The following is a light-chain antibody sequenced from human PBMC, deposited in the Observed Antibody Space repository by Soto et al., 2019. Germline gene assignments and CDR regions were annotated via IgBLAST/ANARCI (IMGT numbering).Light chain of an antibody. CDR3: SSFAGSTPWV. Sequence: QSVLTQPPSASGSPGQSVTISCTGTSSDVGGYNYVSWCQQHPGKAPKLMIYEVSKRPSGVPDRFSGSKSGNTASLTVSGLQAEDEADYYCSSFAGSTPWVFGGGTKLTVL. CDR2: EVS. V-gene: IGLV2-8*01. J-gene: IGLJ3*02. CDR1: SSDVGGYNY.